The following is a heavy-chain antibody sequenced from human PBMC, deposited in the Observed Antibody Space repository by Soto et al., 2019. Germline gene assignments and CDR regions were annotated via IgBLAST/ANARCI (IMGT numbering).Heavy chain of an antibody. CDR3: AASTTVANYYYDMVV. J-gene: IGHJ6*02. D-gene: IGHD4-17*01. Sequence: SCAASGFTFSNYWMSWVRQAPGKGLEWVANIKQDGSEKYYVESVKGRFTISRDNAKNSLYLQMNSLRVEDTALYYCAASTTVANYYYDMVVWGQGTTVTVSS. CDR2: IKQDGSEK. V-gene: IGHV3-7*03. CDR1: GFTFSNYW.